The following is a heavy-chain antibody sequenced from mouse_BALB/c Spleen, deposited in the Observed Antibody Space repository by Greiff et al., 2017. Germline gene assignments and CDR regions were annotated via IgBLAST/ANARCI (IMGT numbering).Heavy chain of an antibody. J-gene: IGHJ2*01. CDR2: ISYSGST. D-gene: IGHD4-1*01. V-gene: IGHV3-2*02. CDR1: GYSITSDYA. Sequence: DVQLQESGPGLVKPSQSLSLTCTVTGYSITSDYAWNWIRQFPGNKLEWMGYISYSGSTSYNPSLKSRISITRDTSKNQFFLQLNSVTTEDTATYYCARRTGPYFDYWGQGTTLTVSS. CDR3: ARRTGPYFDY.